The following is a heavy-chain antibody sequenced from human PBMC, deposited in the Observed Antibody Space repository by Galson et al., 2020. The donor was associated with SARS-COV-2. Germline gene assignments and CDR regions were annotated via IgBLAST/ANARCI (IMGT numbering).Heavy chain of an antibody. V-gene: IGHV3-30*04. D-gene: IGHD4-17*01. J-gene: IGHJ3*01. Sequence: GESLKISCAASGFSFSFYAMHWVRQAPGKGLEWVAVMSFDGRYKNYADSVEGRFTISRDNSKNTMYLQMDSLGVEDTAVYYCARRDCYGAACQPEAAFDVWGQGTMLIVSS. CDR1: GFSFSFYA. CDR2: MSFDGRYK. CDR3: ARRDCYGAACQPEAAFDV.